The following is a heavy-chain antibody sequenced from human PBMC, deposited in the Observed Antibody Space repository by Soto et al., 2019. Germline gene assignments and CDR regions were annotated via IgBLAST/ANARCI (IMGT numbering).Heavy chain of an antibody. CDR3: ARVGIAEAGNNWFDP. CDR2: INHSGST. CDR1: GGSFSGYY. J-gene: IGHJ5*02. Sequence: PSETLSLTCAVYGGSFSGYYWSWIRQPPGKGLEWIGEINHSGSTNYNPSLKSRVTISVDTSKNQFSLKLSSVTAADTAVYYCARVGIAEAGNNWFDPWGQGTLVTVSS. D-gene: IGHD6-13*01. V-gene: IGHV4-34*01.